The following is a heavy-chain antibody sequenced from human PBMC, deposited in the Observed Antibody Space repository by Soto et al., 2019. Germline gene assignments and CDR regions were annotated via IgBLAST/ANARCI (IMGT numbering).Heavy chain of an antibody. J-gene: IGHJ4*02. CDR3: ARGGGCSGGSCHFDY. D-gene: IGHD2-15*01. V-gene: IGHV3-48*01. CDR2: ISSSSSTI. CDR1: GFTFSSYS. Sequence: EVQLVESGGGLVQPGGSLRLSCAASGFTFSSYSMNWVRQAPGKGLEWVSYISSSSSTIYYADSVKGRFTISRDNAKNSLYLPMTSLRVEDTAVYYCARGGGCSGGSCHFDYWGQGTLVTVSS.